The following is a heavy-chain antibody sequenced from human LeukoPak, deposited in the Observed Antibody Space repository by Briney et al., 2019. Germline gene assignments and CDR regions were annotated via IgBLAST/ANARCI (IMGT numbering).Heavy chain of an antibody. CDR3: AREPPVDYGGTAGFDY. Sequence: PSETLSLTCAVSGGSISSGGYSWSWIRQPPGKGLEWIGYIYHSGSTYYNPSLKSRVTISVDRSKNQFSLKLSSVTAADTAVYYCAREPPVDYGGTAGFDYWGQGTLVTVSS. V-gene: IGHV4-30-2*01. CDR2: IYHSGST. D-gene: IGHD4-23*01. J-gene: IGHJ4*02. CDR1: GGSISSGGYS.